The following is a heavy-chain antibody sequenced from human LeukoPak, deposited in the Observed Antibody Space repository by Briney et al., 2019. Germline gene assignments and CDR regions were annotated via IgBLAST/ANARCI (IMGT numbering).Heavy chain of an antibody. Sequence: SETLSLTCAVYGGSFSGYYWSWIRQPPGKGLEWIGEINHSGSTNYNPSLKSRVTISVDTSKNQFSLKLSSVTAADTAVYYCARAGIRYFDWSSSAYYFDYWGQGTLVTVSS. CDR3: ARAGIRYFDWSSSAYYFDY. D-gene: IGHD3-9*01. CDR1: GGSFSGYY. CDR2: INHSGST. V-gene: IGHV4-34*01. J-gene: IGHJ4*02.